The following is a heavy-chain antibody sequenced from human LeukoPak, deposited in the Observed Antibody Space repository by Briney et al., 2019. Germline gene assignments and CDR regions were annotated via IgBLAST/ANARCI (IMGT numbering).Heavy chain of an antibody. CDR2: INPNSGGT. CDR3: ARKGYYGGHFDF. J-gene: IGHJ4*02. V-gene: IGHV1-2*02. Sequence: GASVKVSCKASGYTFTGYYMHWVRQAPGQGLEWMGWINPNSGGTNYAQKFQGRVTMTTDTSTRTAYMELRSLRSDDTALYYCARKGYYGGHFDFWGQGTLVTVSS. D-gene: IGHD3-22*01. CDR1: GYTFTGYY.